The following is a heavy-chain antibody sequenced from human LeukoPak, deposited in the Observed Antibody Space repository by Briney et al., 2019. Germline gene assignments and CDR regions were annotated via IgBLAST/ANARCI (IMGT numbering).Heavy chain of an antibody. Sequence: SETLSLTCAVYGGSFSGYYWSWLRQPPGKGLEWIGEINHSGSTNYNPSLKSRVNISVDTSKNQLSLKLSSVTAADTGVYYCARGSSPLPAAIYPFDYWGQGTLVSVSS. D-gene: IGHD2-2*01. CDR3: ARGSSPLPAAIYPFDY. CDR2: INHSGST. J-gene: IGHJ4*02. CDR1: GGSFSGYY. V-gene: IGHV4-34*01.